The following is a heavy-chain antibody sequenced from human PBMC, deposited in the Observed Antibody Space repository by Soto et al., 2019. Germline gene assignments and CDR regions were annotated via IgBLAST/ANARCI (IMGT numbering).Heavy chain of an antibody. D-gene: IGHD6-25*01. CDR2: IIPIFGTA. CDR3: ARDKRRGIAAFYGMDA. CDR1: GGTFSSYA. J-gene: IGHJ6*02. V-gene: IGHV1-69*13. Sequence: GASVKVSCKASGGTFSSYAISWVRQAPGQGLEWMGGIIPIFGTANYAQKFQGRVTITADESTSTAYMKLSSLRSEDTAVYYCARDKRRGIAAFYGMDAWGQGTTVTVSS.